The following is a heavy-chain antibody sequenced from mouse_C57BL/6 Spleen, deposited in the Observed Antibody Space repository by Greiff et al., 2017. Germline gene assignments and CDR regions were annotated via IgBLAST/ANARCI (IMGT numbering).Heavy chain of an antibody. J-gene: IGHJ3*01. Sequence: QVQLQQSGAELVKPGASVKISCKASGYAFSSYWMNWVKQRPGKGLEWIGQIYPGDGDTNYNGKFKGKATLTADKSSSTAYMQLSSLTSEDSAVYCCARGDNYYGSRALFAYWGQGTLVTVSA. V-gene: IGHV1-80*01. CDR1: GYAFSSYW. CDR2: IYPGDGDT. D-gene: IGHD1-1*01. CDR3: ARGDNYYGSRALFAY.